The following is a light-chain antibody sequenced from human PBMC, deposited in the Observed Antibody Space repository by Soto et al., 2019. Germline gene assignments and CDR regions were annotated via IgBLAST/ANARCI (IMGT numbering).Light chain of an antibody. CDR3: QQYNSYSYT. J-gene: IGKJ2*01. V-gene: IGKV1-5*01. Sequence: DIQMTQSPSTLSASVGDRVTITCRASQSISSWLAWYQQKPGKAPKLLIYDASSLESGVPSRFSDSGSGPEFTLAISSLQPDDFATYYCQQYNSYSYTFGKGTKLEIK. CDR1: QSISSW. CDR2: DAS.